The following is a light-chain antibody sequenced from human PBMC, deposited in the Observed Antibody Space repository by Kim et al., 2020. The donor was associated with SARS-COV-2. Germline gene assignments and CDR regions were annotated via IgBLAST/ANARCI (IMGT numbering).Light chain of an antibody. V-gene: IGLV3-19*01. CDR1: SLRSYY. J-gene: IGLJ2*01. CDR2: GKN. Sequence: SSELTRDPAVSVALGQTVRITCQGDSLRSYYASWYQQRPGQAPVVAIYGKNNRPSGIPDRFSGSSSGNTASLTITGAQAEDEADYYCQSRDSSGKVVFGGGTKLTVL. CDR3: QSRDSSGKVV.